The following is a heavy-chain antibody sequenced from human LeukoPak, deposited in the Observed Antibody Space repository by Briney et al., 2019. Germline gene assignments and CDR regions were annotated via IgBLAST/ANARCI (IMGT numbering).Heavy chain of an antibody. J-gene: IGHJ4*02. CDR3: ARDGGGGFDS. Sequence: GGSQRLSCVASGFTFRAYWMTWVRQAPGKGLEWVANIKDDGRQKYYVDSVKGLFTISRDNAQNSLYLQMNSLRVEDTAVYYCARDGGGGFDSWGQGTLVTVSS. CDR1: GFTFRAYW. D-gene: IGHD3-16*01. CDR2: IKDDGRQK. V-gene: IGHV3-7*01.